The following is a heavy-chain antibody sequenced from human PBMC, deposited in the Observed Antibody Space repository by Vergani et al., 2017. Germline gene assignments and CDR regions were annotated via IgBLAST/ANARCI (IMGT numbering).Heavy chain of an antibody. CDR3: AGSTADDFWSGYSDHYYYMDV. CDR2: IIPILGTA. V-gene: IGHV1-69*11. D-gene: IGHD3-3*01. J-gene: IGHJ6*03. Sequence: QVQLVQSGAEVKKPGSSVKVSCKASGGTFSSYAISWVRQAPGQGLEWMGRIIPILGTANYAQKFQGRVTITADESTSTAYMELSSLRSEDTAVYYCAGSTADDFWSGYSDHYYYMDVWGKGTTVTVSS. CDR1: GGTFSSYA.